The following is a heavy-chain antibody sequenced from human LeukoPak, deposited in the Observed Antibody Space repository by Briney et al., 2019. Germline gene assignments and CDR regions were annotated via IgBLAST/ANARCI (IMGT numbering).Heavy chain of an antibody. V-gene: IGHV4-4*07. D-gene: IGHD6-13*01. CDR3: ARDGQQLIRDHYYYYGMDV. CDR1: GGFISSYY. CDR2: IYSSGSI. J-gene: IGHJ6*02. Sequence: PSETLSLTCTVSGGFISSYYWSWIRQPAGKGLEWIGRIYSSGSISYNPPLKSRVTMSVDTSKSQFSLKLSSVTAADTAVYYCARDGQQLIRDHYYYYGMDVWGQGTTVTVSS.